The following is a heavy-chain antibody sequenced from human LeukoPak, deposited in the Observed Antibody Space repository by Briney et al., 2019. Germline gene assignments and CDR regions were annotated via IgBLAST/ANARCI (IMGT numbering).Heavy chain of an antibody. V-gene: IGHV3-30*18. CDR1: GFTFSSYG. CDR3: AKDIRRIAARPDAFDI. CDR2: ISYDGSNK. D-gene: IGHD6-6*01. Sequence: PGGSLRLSCAASGFTFSSYGMHWVRQAPGKGLEWVAVISYDGSNKYYADSVKGRFTISRDNSKNTLYLQMNSLRAEDTAVYYCAKDIRRIAARPDAFDIWGQGTMVTVPS. J-gene: IGHJ3*02.